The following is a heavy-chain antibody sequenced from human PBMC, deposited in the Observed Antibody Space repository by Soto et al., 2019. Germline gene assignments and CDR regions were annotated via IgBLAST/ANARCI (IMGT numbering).Heavy chain of an antibody. CDR1: GFTFSSYS. CDR2: ISSSSSSSI. D-gene: IGHD2-21*02. J-gene: IGHJ2*01. Sequence: EVQLVESGGGLVQPGGSLRLSCAASGFTFSSYSMNWVRQAPGKGLEWVSYISSSSSSSIYYADSVKGRFTISRDNAKNSLYLQMNSLRDEDTAVYYCAREGVVTAMNWYFDLWGRGTLVTVSS. CDR3: AREGVVTAMNWYFDL. V-gene: IGHV3-48*02.